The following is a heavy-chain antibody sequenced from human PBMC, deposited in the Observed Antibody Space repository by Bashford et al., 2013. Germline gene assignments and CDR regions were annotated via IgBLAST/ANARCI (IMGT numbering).Heavy chain of an antibody. CDR2: INSTGGAI. V-gene: IGHV3-11*01. CDR1: GFTFSDYY. Sequence: SGFTFSDYYMSWFRQAPGKGLEWVSNINSTGGAIHYADSVKGRFTISRDNAKNSLFLQMNSLRAEDTAVYYCARGYCSSVSCWDQFYFYAVDVWGQGTTVTVSS. J-gene: IGHJ6*02. CDR3: ARGYCSSVSCWDQFYFYAVDV. D-gene: IGHD2-2*01.